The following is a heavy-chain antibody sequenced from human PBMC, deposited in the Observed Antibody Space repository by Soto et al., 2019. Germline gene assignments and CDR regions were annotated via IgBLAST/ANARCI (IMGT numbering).Heavy chain of an antibody. CDR1: GFTFSDYY. V-gene: IGHV3-11*06. CDR3: ARSGDNYNRLDY. Sequence: QVQLVESGGGLVKPGGSLRLSCEGSGFTFSDYYISWIRQAPGKGLEWISYSSNSGTFSRYADSVKGRFSISRDNTKNLLYLQMNSLRAEDTDVYDCARSGDNYNRLDYWGQGTPVTVSS. J-gene: IGHJ4*02. CDR2: SSNSGTFS. D-gene: IGHD1-1*01.